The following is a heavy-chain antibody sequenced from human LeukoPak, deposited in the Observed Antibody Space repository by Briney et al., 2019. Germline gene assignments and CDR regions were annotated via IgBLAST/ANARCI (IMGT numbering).Heavy chain of an antibody. CDR2: ISSSGRNS. Sequence: GGSLRLSCAASEFTFSTYHLNWVRQAPGKGLEWVAYISSSGRNSHYSDSVKGRFTISRDNAKDSLYLQMNSLRVEDTAVYYCARGVYSISSIQSFYFDYWGQGTLVTVSS. CDR1: EFTFSTYH. D-gene: IGHD6-6*01. J-gene: IGHJ4*02. V-gene: IGHV3-48*03. CDR3: ARGVYSISSIQSFYFDY.